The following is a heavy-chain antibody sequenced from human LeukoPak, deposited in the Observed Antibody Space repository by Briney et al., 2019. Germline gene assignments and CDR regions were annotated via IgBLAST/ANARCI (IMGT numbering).Heavy chain of an antibody. Sequence: GRSLRLSCAASGFTFSSYAMHWVRQAPGKGLEWVAVISYDGSNKYYADSVKGRFTISRDNSENTLYLQMNSLRPEDTAVYYCAADSTYYYCSGSSGAHYFDYWGQGTLVTVSS. CDR2: ISYDGSNK. D-gene: IGHD3-10*01. J-gene: IGHJ4*02. CDR1: GFTFSSYA. CDR3: AADSTYYYCSGSSGAHYFDY. V-gene: IGHV3-30*17.